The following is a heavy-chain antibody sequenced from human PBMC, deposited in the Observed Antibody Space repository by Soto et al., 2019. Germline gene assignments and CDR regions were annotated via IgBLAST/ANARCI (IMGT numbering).Heavy chain of an antibody. V-gene: IGHV1-69*13. CDR2: IIPIFGTA. CDR3: ARESGYSYGNFDY. Sequence: EASVKVSCKASGGTFSSYAISWVRQAPGQGLEWMGGIIPIFGTANYAQKFQGRVTITADESTSTAYMELSSLRSEDTAVYYCARESGYSYGNFDYWGQGTLVTVSS. D-gene: IGHD5-18*01. J-gene: IGHJ4*02. CDR1: GGTFSSYA.